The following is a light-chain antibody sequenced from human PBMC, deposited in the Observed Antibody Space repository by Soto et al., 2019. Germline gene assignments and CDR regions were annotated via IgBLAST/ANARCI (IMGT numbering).Light chain of an antibody. V-gene: IGLV2-14*01. CDR3: YSYRGSNAWV. CDR1: SSDVGAYNF. Sequence: QSALTQPASVSGSPGQSITISCTGTSSDVGAYNFVSWYQHHPGTAPKLMIYEVINRPSGASNRFSGSKSGNTASLTISGLQTEAEADYYCYSYRGSNAWVFGGGTKLTVL. CDR2: EVI. J-gene: IGLJ3*02.